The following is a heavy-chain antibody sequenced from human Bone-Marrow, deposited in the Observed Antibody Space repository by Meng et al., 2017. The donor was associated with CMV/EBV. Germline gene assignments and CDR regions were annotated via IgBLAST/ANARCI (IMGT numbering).Heavy chain of an antibody. CDR2: IYWNDDK. V-gene: IGHV2-5*01. CDR1: GFSLSTSGVG. CDR3: AYVRDYGDYVDY. D-gene: IGHD4-17*01. Sequence: SGPTLVKPTQTLTLTCTFSGFSLSTSGVGVAWIRQPPRKALEWLGIIYWNDDKRYNPSLKTRVTITKDTSKNQVVLTVTNMDSVDAGTYYCAYVRDYGDYVDYWGQGTLVTVSS. J-gene: IGHJ4*02.